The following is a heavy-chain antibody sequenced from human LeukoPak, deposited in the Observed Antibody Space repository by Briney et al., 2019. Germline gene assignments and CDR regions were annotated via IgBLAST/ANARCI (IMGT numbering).Heavy chain of an antibody. Sequence: SETLSLTCTVSGGSISSYYWSWIRQPPAKGLEWIGYIYYSGSTNYNPSLKSRVTISVDTSKNQFSLKLSSVTAADTAVYYCARGYCSSTSCYRWFDPWGQGTLVTVSS. J-gene: IGHJ5*02. CDR1: GGSISSYY. CDR3: ARGYCSSTSCYRWFDP. D-gene: IGHD2-2*01. CDR2: IYYSGST. V-gene: IGHV4-59*01.